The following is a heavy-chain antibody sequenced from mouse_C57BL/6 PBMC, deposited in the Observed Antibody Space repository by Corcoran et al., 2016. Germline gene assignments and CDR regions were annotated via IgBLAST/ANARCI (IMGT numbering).Heavy chain of an antibody. CDR1: SYSITSGYY. Sequence: DVQLQESGPGLVKPSQSLSLTCSVTSYSITSGYYWNWIRQFPGNKLEWMGYISYDGSNNYNPSLKNRISSTRDKSKNQFFLKLNSVTTEDTATYYCAREVLRSLAYWGQGTLVTASA. CDR3: AREVLRSLAY. J-gene: IGHJ3*01. CDR2: ISYDGSN. D-gene: IGHD1-1*01. V-gene: IGHV3-6*01.